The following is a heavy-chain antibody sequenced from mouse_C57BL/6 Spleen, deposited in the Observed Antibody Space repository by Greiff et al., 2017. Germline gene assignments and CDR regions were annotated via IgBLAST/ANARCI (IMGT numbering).Heavy chain of an antibody. CDR2: IDPSNGNT. CDR1: GFNIKNTY. V-gene: IGHV14-3*01. Sequence: VQLQQSVAELVRPGASVKLSCTASGFNIKNTYMHWVKQRPEQGLEWIGRIDPSNGNTKYAPKFQGTATLTADPSSTTAYLQLSSLTSEDTAIYYCARADGSSLYWYFDVWGTGTTVTVSS. D-gene: IGHD1-1*01. J-gene: IGHJ1*03. CDR3: ARADGSSLYWYFDV.